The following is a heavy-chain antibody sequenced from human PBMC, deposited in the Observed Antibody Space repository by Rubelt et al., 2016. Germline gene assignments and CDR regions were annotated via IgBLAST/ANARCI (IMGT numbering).Heavy chain of an antibody. CDR2: ITRDGSTT. J-gene: IGHJ6*02. V-gene: IGHV3-48*04. D-gene: IGHD3-9*01. CDR3: ARGDYDILTGYSPGQYGMDV. CDR1: YA. Sequence: YAMNWVRQAPGKGLEWVAYITRDGSTTNYADSVKGRFTISRDNAQNTLYLQMNSLRAEDTAVYYCARGDYDILTGYSPGQYGMDVWGQGTTVTVSS.